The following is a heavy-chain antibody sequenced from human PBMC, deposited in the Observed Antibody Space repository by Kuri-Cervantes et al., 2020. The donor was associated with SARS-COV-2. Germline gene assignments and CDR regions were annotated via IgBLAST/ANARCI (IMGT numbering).Heavy chain of an antibody. Sequence: SETLSLTCTVSGYSISSGYYWGWIRQPPGKGLEWIGEINHSGSTNYNPSLKSRVTISVDTSKNQFSLKLSSVTAADTAVYYCARGLEGYCSSTSCLRRGGNYYYYMDVWGKGTAVTVSS. J-gene: IGHJ6*03. V-gene: IGHV4-38-2*02. CDR2: INHSGST. CDR3: ARGLEGYCSSTSCLRRGGNYYYYMDV. CDR1: GYSISSGYY. D-gene: IGHD2-2*01.